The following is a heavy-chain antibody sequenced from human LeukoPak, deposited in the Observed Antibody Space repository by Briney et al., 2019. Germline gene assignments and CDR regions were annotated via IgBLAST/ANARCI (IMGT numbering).Heavy chain of an antibody. CDR2: INHSGST. CDR1: GASISSYY. D-gene: IGHD4-11*01. Sequence: SETLSLTCTVSGASISSYYWSWIRQPPGKGLEWIGEINHSGSTNYNPSLKSRVTISVDTSKNQFSLKLSSVTAADTAVYYCARGPFMTTVTTGREDYWGQGTLVTVSS. J-gene: IGHJ4*02. V-gene: IGHV4-34*01. CDR3: ARGPFMTTVTTGREDY.